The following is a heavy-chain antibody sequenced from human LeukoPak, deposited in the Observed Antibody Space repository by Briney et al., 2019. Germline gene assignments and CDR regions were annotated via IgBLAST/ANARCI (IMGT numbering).Heavy chain of an antibody. CDR3: ARLLRYFDWLLGYFDY. CDR1: GYSFTSYW. V-gene: IGHV5-51*01. D-gene: IGHD3-9*01. CDR2: IYPGDSDT. J-gene: IGHJ4*02. Sequence: GESLKISCKGSGYSFTSYWIGWVRQMPGKGLEWMGIIYPGDSDTRYSPSFQGQVTISADKSISTAYLQWSSLKASDTATYYCARLLRYFDWLLGYFDYWGQGTLVTVSS.